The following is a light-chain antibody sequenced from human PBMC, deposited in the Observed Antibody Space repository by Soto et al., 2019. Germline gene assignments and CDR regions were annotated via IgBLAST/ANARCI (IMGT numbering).Light chain of an antibody. CDR1: HSDVGGYDY. CDR2: EVS. J-gene: IGLJ1*01. CDR3: SSYTGSSTPYV. Sequence: QSALTQPASVSGSPGQSITISCTGTHSDVGGYDYVSWYQQHPGKAPKLMIYEVSNRPSGVSNRFSGSKSGNTASLTISGLQAEDEADYYCSSYTGSSTPYVFGTGTKVTVL. V-gene: IGLV2-14*01.